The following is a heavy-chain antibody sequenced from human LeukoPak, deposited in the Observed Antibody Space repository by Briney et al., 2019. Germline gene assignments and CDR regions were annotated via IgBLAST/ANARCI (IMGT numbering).Heavy chain of an antibody. V-gene: IGHV4-30-4*01. CDR2: IYYSGST. D-gene: IGHD5-12*01. CDR3: ARSVRGSGYSYYYGMDV. Sequence: PSETLSLTCTVSGGSISSGDYYWSWIRQPPGKGLEWIGYIYYSGSTYYNPSLKSRVTISVDASKNQFSLKLSSVTAADTAVYYCARSVRGSGYSYYYGMDVWGQGTTVTVSS. J-gene: IGHJ6*02. CDR1: GGSISSGDYY.